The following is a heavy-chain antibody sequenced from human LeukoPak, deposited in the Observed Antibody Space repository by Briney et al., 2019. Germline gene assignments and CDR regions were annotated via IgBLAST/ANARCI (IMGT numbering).Heavy chain of an antibody. Sequence: GGSLRLSCAASGFTFSSYAMSWVRQAPGKGLEWVSAISGGGGSTYYADSVKGRFTISRDKSKNTLYLQMNSLRAEDTAVYYCAKDIQPSFRAAAGTYAFDIWGQATMVTVSS. CDR3: AKDIQPSFRAAAGTYAFDI. D-gene: IGHD6-13*01. J-gene: IGHJ3*02. V-gene: IGHV3-23*01. CDR1: GFTFSSYA. CDR2: ISGGGGST.